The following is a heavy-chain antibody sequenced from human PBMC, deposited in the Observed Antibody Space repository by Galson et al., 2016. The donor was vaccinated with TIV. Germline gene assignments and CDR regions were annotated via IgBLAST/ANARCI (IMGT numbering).Heavy chain of an antibody. V-gene: IGHV1-18*01. CDR1: GYTSTSFG. D-gene: IGHD6-6*01. CDR2: ISGYNGKT. J-gene: IGHJ6*02. CDR3: TRDRSIAAPRDMDV. Sequence: SVKVSCKATGYTSTSFGIAWVRQAPGQGLEWMGWISGYNGKTYYAQKFQDRVTMTTDTSTNTAYMELRSLRSDDTAGYYCTRDRSIAAPRDMDVWGQGTAVTVSS.